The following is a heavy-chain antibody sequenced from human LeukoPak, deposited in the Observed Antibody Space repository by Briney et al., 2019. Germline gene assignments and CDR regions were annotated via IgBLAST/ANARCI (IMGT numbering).Heavy chain of an antibody. CDR2: ISAYNGNT. Sequence: ASVKVSCKASGYTFTSYDINWVRQATGQGLEWMGWISAYNGNTNYAQKLQGRVTMTTDTSTSTAYMELRSLRSDDTAVYYCARGLYQLTQLDYWGQGTLVTVSS. CDR1: GYTFTSYD. V-gene: IGHV1-18*01. D-gene: IGHD2-2*01. J-gene: IGHJ4*02. CDR3: ARGLYQLTQLDY.